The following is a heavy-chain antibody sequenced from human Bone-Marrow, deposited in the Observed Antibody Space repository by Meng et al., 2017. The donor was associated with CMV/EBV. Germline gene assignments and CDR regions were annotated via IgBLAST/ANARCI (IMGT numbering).Heavy chain of an antibody. D-gene: IGHD3-22*01. Sequence: ASVKVSCKASGYTFAGYHVHWVRQAPGQGLEWMGWSNPKTAATYYAQKFQGRVTMTTDTSISTAYMDLSRLRSDDTAVYFCARLLHVPYYDSSGYYDYWGQGKLVNVAS. CDR1: GYTFAGYH. CDR3: ARLLHVPYYDSSGYYDY. V-gene: IGHV1-2*02. CDR2: SNPKTAAT. J-gene: IGHJ4*02.